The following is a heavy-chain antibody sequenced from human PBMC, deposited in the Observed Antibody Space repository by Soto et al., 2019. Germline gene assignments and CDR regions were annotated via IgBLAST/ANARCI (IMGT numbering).Heavy chain of an antibody. V-gene: IGHV1-69*01. CDR3: AIPTVTTEYFDY. Sequence: SVEVSRKASGGTLSSYSIRWVRQAPGQGLEWMGGIIPIFGTANYAQKFQGRVTITADESTSTAYMELSSLRSEDTAVYYCAIPTVTTEYFDYWGQGTLVTVSS. D-gene: IGHD4-17*01. J-gene: IGHJ4*02. CDR1: GGTLSSYS. CDR2: IIPIFGTA.